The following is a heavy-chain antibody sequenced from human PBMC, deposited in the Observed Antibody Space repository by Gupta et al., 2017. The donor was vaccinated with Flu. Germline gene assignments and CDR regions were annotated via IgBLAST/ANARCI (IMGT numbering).Heavy chain of an antibody. J-gene: IGHJ4*02. D-gene: IGHD6-13*01. CDR2: IYPGDSDT. Sequence: QMPGKGLEWMGIIYPGDSDTRYSPSFQGQVTISADKSISTAYLQWSSLKASDTAMYYCVSRDGGMALYYFDYWGQGTLVTVSS. V-gene: IGHV5-51*01. CDR3: VSRDGGMALYYFDY.